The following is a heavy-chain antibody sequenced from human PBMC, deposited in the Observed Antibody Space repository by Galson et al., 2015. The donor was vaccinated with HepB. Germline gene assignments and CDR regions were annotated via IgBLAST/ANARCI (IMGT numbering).Heavy chain of an antibody. J-gene: IGHJ4*01. CDR3: ASHPDYGDY. Sequence: ETLSLTCTVSGVSIGTYYWSWFRQSPGKRLEWIGHIYSDGTTTYSPSLKSRVTISIDTSKRQLSLTMRSVTAADTAVYSCASHPDYGDYWGQGALVTVSS. CDR1: GVSIGTYY. CDR2: IYSDGTT. V-gene: IGHV4-59*08.